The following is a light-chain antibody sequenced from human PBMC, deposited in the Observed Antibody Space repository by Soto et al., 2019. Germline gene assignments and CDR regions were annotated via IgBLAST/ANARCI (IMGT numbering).Light chain of an antibody. Sequence: DIQMTQSPSSLSASVGDRVTITCQASQDVSNYLNWYQQKPGKAPKLLIHYASNLETGVPSRFSGSGSGTDFTFTISTLQPEDIETHYCQKYDNVPYTFRQGTTVDIK. CDR2: YAS. CDR1: QDVSNY. V-gene: IGKV1-33*01. CDR3: QKYDNVPYT. J-gene: IGKJ2*01.